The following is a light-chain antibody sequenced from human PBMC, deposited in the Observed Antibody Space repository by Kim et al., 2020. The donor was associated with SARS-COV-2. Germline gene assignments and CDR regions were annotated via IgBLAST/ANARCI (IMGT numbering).Light chain of an antibody. V-gene: IGLV10-54*01. Sequence: QAGLTQPPSVSKGLRQTATLTCTGNSNNVGNQGAAWLQQHQGHPPKLLSYRNNNRPSGISERLSASRSGNTASLTITGLQPEDEADYYCSAWGSSLSAHVFGTGTKVPVL. CDR1: SNNVGNQG. CDR2: RNN. J-gene: IGLJ1*01. CDR3: SAWGSSLSAHV.